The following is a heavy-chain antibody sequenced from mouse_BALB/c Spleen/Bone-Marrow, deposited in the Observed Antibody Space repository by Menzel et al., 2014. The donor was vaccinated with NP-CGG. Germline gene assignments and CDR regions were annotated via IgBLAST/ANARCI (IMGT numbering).Heavy chain of an antibody. CDR3: ANYDYGWYFDV. CDR1: GFNIKDTY. CDR2: IDPANGNT. D-gene: IGHD2-4*01. V-gene: IGHV14-3*02. Sequence: VHVKQSGAELVKPGASVKLSCTASGFNIKDTYMHWVKQRPEQGLEWIGRIDPANGNTKYDPKFQGKATITADTSSNTACLQLSSLTSEDTAVYYCANYDYGWYFDVWGAGTTVTVSS. J-gene: IGHJ1*01.